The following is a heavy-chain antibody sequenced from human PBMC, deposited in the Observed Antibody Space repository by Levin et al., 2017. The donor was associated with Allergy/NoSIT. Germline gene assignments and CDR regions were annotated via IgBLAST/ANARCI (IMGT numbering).Heavy chain of an antibody. CDR2: IYWDDDK. Sequence: SGPTLVKPTQTLTLTCTFSGFSLSTSGVGVGWIRQPPGKALEWLALIYWDDDKRYSPSLKSRLTITKDTSKNQVVLTMTNMDPVDTATYYCARTVGDYGDYLGHFGYWGQGTLVTVSS. D-gene: IGHD4-17*01. CDR1: GFSLSTSGVG. V-gene: IGHV2-5*02. CDR3: ARTVGDYGDYLGHFGY. J-gene: IGHJ4*02.